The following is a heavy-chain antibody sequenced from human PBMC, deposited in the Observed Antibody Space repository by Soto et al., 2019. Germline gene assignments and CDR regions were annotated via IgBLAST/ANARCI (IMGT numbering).Heavy chain of an antibody. D-gene: IGHD2-2*02. Sequence: EVQLVESGGGLVQPSRSLRLSCAASGFTFGDYAMHWVRQAPGKGLEGVSGMNWNSGNIGYADSVKGRFTISRYNAKKALYLQMNSLSAEDTALYYWAKDLYTTTSQGAFDIWGQGTMVTVSS. V-gene: IGHV3-9*01. J-gene: IGHJ3*02. CDR3: AKDLYTTTSQGAFDI. CDR1: GFTFGDYA. CDR2: MNWNSGNI.